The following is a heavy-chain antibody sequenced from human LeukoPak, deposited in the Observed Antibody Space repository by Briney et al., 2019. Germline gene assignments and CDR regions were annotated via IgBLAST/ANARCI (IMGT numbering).Heavy chain of an antibody. CDR1: GFTFSAHY. J-gene: IGHJ4*02. D-gene: IGHD3-3*01. V-gene: IGHV3-72*01. CDR3: AKAFCSEKQFTLDS. Sequence: HPGGSLRLSCAASGFTFSAHYMDWVRQAPGKGVEWVGRIREKVKSYTTVYAASVKGRFTISRYDSTNSVFLQMNSLKSEDTAVYYCAKAFCSEKQFTLDSWGQGTLVSVSS. CDR2: IREKVKSYTT.